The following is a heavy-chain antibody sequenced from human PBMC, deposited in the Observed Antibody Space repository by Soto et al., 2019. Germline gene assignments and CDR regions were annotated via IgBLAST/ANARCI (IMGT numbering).Heavy chain of an antibody. Sequence: SETLSLTCTVSGGSISSYYWSWIRQPPGKGLEWIGYIYYSGSTNYNPSLKSRVTISVDTSKNQFSLKLSSVTAADTAVYYCAREGLTGTIGLYYYYGLAVWGQGTTVTVSS. CDR3: AREGLTGTIGLYYYYGLAV. J-gene: IGHJ6*02. CDR2: IYYSGST. CDR1: GGSISSYY. V-gene: IGHV4-59*01. D-gene: IGHD1-7*01.